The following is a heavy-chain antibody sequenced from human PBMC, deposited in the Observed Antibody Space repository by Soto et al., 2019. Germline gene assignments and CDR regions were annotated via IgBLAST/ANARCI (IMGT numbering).Heavy chain of an antibody. CDR3: ARESGVATATLDYYYFYMDV. V-gene: IGHV1-2*02. CDR1: GDSFNDYY. Sequence: VQLAQSGAEVKKPGASVKVSCKTSGDSFNDYYIHWVRQAPGQGLEWMGWINPNGGATKYAQKSQGRVTVTRDTYIRTVYMELSSPRADDTVVYYCARESGVATATLDYYYFYMDVWGKGTTVTVS. CDR2: INPNGGAT. D-gene: IGHD5-12*01. J-gene: IGHJ6*03.